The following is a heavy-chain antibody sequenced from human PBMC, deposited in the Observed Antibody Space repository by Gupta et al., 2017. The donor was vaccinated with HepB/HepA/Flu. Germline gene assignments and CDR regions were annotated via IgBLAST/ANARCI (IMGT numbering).Heavy chain of an antibody. V-gene: IGHV1-2*02. Sequence: QVQLVQSGAGVKKPGASVKVSCKASGYTFTGHYMHWVRQAPGQGLEWMGWINPNSGDTVYAQKFQGRVTMTRDASINTAYLELSSLTSDDTAVYYCAFYCFTSNCFGGHIAYWGRGSLIIVSS. CDR1: GYTFTGHY. CDR2: INPNSGDT. J-gene: IGHJ4*02. CDR3: AFYCFTSNCFGGHIAY. D-gene: IGHD3-16*01.